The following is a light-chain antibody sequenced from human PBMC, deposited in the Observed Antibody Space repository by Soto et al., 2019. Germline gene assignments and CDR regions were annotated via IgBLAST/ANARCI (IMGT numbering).Light chain of an antibody. CDR3: MQALQTPLFT. Sequence: DIVMTQSPLYLPVTPGEPASISCRSSQSLLHSDGYNYLDWYLQKPGQSPQLLIYLGSNRGSGVTDRFSGSGSGTDFTLKISRVEAEDVGVYYFMQALQTPLFTFGPGTKVDLK. J-gene: IGKJ3*01. CDR2: LGS. CDR1: QSLLHSDGYNY. V-gene: IGKV2-28*01.